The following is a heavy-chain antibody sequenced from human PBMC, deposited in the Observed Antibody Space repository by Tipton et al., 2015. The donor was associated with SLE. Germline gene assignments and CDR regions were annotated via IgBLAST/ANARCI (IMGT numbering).Heavy chain of an antibody. Sequence: SLRLSCAASGFTFSSYWMHWVRQAPGKGLVWVSRINSDGSSTSYADPVKGRFTISRDNAKNTLYLQMNSLRAEDTAVYYCAREGYNYRAFDIWGQGTMVTVSS. CDR2: INSDGSST. CDR3: AREGYNYRAFDI. V-gene: IGHV3-74*01. D-gene: IGHD5-24*01. J-gene: IGHJ3*02. CDR1: GFTFSSYW.